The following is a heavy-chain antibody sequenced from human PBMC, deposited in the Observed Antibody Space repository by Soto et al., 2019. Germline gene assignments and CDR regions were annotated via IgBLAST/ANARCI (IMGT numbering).Heavy chain of an antibody. Sequence: SETLSLTCTVSGGSISSSSYYWGWIRQPPGKGLEWIGSIYYSGSTYYNPSLKSRVTISVDTSKNQFSLKLSSVTAADTAVYYCRGRGELNYYYYGMDFWGQGTTVTVSS. J-gene: IGHJ6*02. CDR3: RGRGELNYYYYGMDF. D-gene: IGHD3-10*01. CDR2: IYYSGST. V-gene: IGHV4-39*01. CDR1: GGSISSSSYY.